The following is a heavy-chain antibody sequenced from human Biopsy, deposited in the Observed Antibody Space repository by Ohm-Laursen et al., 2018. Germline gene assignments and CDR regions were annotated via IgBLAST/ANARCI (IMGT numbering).Heavy chain of an antibody. D-gene: IGHD6-19*01. V-gene: IGHV1-2*02. CDR1: GYTFSGYY. J-gene: IGHJ4*02. CDR2: INPVSGVT. CDR3: ARDKYRSWNYFDN. Sequence: GASVNVSCKASGYTFSGYYMHWVRQAPGQGLEWMGWINPVSGVTNYAQTFQGRVIMTRDTSIGTAYMELSRLGSDDTAVYYCARDKYRSWNYFDNWGQGSLVTVSS.